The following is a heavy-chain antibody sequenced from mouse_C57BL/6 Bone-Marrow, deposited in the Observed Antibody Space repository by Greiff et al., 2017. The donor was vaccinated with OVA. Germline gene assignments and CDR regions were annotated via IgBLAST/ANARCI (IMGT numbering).Heavy chain of an antibody. CDR2: INYDGSST. CDR1: GFTFSDYY. CDR3: AIYSYYYAMDY. Sequence: EVQGVESAGGLVQPGSSMKLSCTASGFTFSDYYMAWVRQVPEKGLEWVANINYDGSSTYYLDSLKSRFIISRDNAKNILYLQMSSLKSEDTATYYCAIYSYYYAMDYWGQGTSVTVSS. J-gene: IGHJ4*01. V-gene: IGHV5-16*01. D-gene: IGHD2-12*01.